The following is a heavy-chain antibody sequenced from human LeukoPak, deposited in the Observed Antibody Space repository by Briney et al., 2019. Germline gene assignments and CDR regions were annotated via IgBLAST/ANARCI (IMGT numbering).Heavy chain of an antibody. CDR2: INSDGSST. V-gene: IGHV3-74*01. J-gene: IGHJ3*02. CDR3: ALAVVVITTDAFDI. CDR1: GFTFSSYW. Sequence: GGSLRLSCAASGFTFSSYWMHWVRQAPGKGLVWVSRINSDGSSTSYADSVKGRFTISRDNAKNTLYLQMNSLRAEDTAVYYCALAVVVITTDAFDIWGQGTMVTVSS. D-gene: IGHD3-22*01.